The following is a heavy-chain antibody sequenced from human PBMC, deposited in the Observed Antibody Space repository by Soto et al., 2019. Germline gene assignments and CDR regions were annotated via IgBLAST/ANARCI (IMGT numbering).Heavy chain of an antibody. D-gene: IGHD2-2*01. CDR1: GYTFTSYA. CDR3: ARGFRVVPAANLVHNWFDP. V-gene: IGHV1-3*01. Sequence: ASVMVYCTASGYTFTSYAMHWVRQATGQRLEWMGWINAGNGNTKYSQKFQGRVTITRDTSASTAYMELSSLRSEDTAVYYCARGFRVVPAANLVHNWFDPWGQGTLVTV. J-gene: IGHJ5*02. CDR2: INAGNGNT.